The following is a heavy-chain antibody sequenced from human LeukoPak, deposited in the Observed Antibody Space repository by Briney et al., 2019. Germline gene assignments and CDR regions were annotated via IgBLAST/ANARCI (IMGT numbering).Heavy chain of an antibody. D-gene: IGHD6-13*01. J-gene: IGHJ5*02. CDR1: GYTFTGYY. Sequence: ASVKLSCKASGYTFTGYYMHWGRQAPGQGLGWMWWFNPNSGGTNDAQKFQGRGTMTRDTSIRTAYMELSRLRSDDTAVYYCARDEIAAAGTYADNWFDPWGQGTLVTVSS. V-gene: IGHV1-2*02. CDR3: ARDEIAAAGTYADNWFDP. CDR2: FNPNSGGT.